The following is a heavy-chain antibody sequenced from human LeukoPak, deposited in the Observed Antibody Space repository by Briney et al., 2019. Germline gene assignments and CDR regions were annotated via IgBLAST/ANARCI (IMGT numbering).Heavy chain of an antibody. D-gene: IGHD2-2*01. Sequence: SETLSLTCTVSGGSITSSSYYWGWIRQPPGKGLEWIGSMYYSGSTYYNPSLKSRVTISVDTSKNQFSLKLSSVTAADTAVYYCARHRPMPYSFDCWGQGTLVTVSS. CDR2: MYYSGST. J-gene: IGHJ4*02. CDR3: ARHRPMPYSFDC. V-gene: IGHV4-39*01. CDR1: GGSITSSSYY.